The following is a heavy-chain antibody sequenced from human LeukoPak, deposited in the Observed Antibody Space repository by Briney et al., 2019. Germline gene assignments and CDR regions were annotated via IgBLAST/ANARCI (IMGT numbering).Heavy chain of an antibody. Sequence: SETLSLTCSVSGDSISTGGYYWNWIRQHPGKGLEWIGYISYSGSTYYNPSLKSRVTISLDTSKNQFSLKLSSVTAADTAVYYCASIKKQQLVLDYWGQGTLVTVSS. D-gene: IGHD6-13*01. CDR1: GDSISTGGYY. CDR3: ASIKKQQLVLDY. CDR2: ISYSGST. J-gene: IGHJ4*02. V-gene: IGHV4-31*03.